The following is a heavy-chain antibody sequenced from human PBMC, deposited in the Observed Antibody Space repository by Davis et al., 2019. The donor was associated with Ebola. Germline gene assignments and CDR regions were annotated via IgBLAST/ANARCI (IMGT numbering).Heavy chain of an antibody. J-gene: IGHJ6*02. CDR3: AKAKIPAAKEVYYYYGMDV. CDR1: GFTFSSYA. V-gene: IGHV3-30-3*01. Sequence: GESLKISCAASGFTFSSYAMHWVRQAPGKGLEWVAFISYDGSNKYYADSVKGRFTISRDNSENTLYLQMNSLRAEDTAVYYCAKAKIPAAKEVYYYYGMDVWGQGTTVTVSS. D-gene: IGHD2-2*01. CDR2: ISYDGSNK.